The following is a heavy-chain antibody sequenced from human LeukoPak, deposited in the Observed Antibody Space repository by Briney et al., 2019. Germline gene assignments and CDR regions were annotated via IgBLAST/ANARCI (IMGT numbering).Heavy chain of an antibody. Sequence: GGSLRLSCAASGFTFSSYAMSWVRQAPGKGLEWVSAISGSGGSTYYADSVKGRFTISRDNSKNTPYLQMNSLRAEDTAVYYCAKEGITMIVVVRGRGYFDYWGQGTLVTVSS. D-gene: IGHD3-22*01. J-gene: IGHJ4*02. V-gene: IGHV3-23*01. CDR3: AKEGITMIVVVRGRGYFDY. CDR2: ISGSGGST. CDR1: GFTFSSYA.